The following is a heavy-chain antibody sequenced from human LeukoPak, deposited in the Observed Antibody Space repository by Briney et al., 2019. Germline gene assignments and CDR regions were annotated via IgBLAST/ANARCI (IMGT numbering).Heavy chain of an antibody. V-gene: IGHV3-7*04. CDR2: IKEDESEI. D-gene: IGHD3-16*01. J-gene: IGHJ6*02. Sequence: PGGSLRLSCAASGFTFGSYWMSWIRQAPGKGLEWVANIKEDESEIYYVDSVKGRFTISRDNAKNSLYLQMNSLRAEDTAVYYCAKDRLTYYYYGMDVWGQGTTVTVSS. CDR1: GFTFGSYW. CDR3: AKDRLTYYYYGMDV.